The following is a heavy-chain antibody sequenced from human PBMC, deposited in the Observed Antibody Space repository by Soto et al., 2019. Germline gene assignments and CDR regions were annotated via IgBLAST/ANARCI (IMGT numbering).Heavy chain of an antibody. CDR1: GFTFSHYA. CDR3: AKDGSHNFDY. V-gene: IGHV3-30*18. CDR2: MSYDGSNE. J-gene: IGHJ4*02. D-gene: IGHD1-26*01. Sequence: QVQLVESGGGVVQPGRSLRLSCAASGFTFSHYAMHLVRQAPGKGLEWVALMSYDGSNEYYADSVKGRFTISRDNSKNTLYLQMSSMRAEDTAVYYCAKDGSHNFDYWGQGTLVTVSS.